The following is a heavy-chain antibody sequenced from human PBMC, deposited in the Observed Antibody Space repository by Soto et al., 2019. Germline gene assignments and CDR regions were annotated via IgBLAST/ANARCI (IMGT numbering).Heavy chain of an antibody. CDR1: GFIFNSYE. V-gene: IGHV3-30*03. J-gene: IGHJ6*02. CDR2: IAYDGSGK. D-gene: IGHD3-3*01. CDR3: ARGAFESMFGVVDSVYHGLDV. Sequence: SLRLSCAASGFIFNSYEMHWFRQAPGEGLQWVAVIAYDGSGKYYADSVRGRFTISRDKSENFLYLQMNGLRVDDTAIYYCARGAFESMFGVVDSVYHGLDVWGQGTTVTVSS.